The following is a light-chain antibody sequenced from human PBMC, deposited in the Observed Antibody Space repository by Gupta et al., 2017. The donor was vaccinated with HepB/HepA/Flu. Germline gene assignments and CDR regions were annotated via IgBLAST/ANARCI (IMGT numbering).Light chain of an antibody. J-gene: IGKJ4*01. CDR3: QQSFRTHHLT. V-gene: IGKV1-39*01. Sequence: DIQLTQSPSSLSASVGDTVTITCRASQPISNYLNWYQQKPGKAPKFGIYSASSLFSGAPSRFSGSGSGTDFTLIITNLKPEDFATYYWQQSFRTHHLTFGGGTTVEIK. CDR2: SAS. CDR1: QPISNY.